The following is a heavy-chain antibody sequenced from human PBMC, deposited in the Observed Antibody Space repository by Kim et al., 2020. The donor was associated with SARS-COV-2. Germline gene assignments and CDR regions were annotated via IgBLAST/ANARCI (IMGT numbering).Heavy chain of an antibody. CDR3: ALMVYAKGAKADYYYYYGMDV. D-gene: IGHD2-8*01. CDR2: INPSGGST. V-gene: IGHV1-46*03. J-gene: IGHJ6*02. CDR1: GYTFTSYY. Sequence: ASVKVSCKASGYTFTSYYMHWVRQAPGQGLEWMGIINPSGGSTSYAQKFQGRVTMTRDTSTSTVYMELSSLRSEDTAVYYCALMVYAKGAKADYYYYYGMDVWGQGTTVTVSS.